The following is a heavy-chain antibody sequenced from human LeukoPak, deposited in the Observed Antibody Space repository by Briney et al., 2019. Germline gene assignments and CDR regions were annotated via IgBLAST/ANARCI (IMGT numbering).Heavy chain of an antibody. D-gene: IGHD3-10*01. V-gene: IGHV4-4*07. Sequence: SETLSLTCTVSGGSISSYYWSWIRQPAGKGLEWIGRIYTSGGTNYNPSLKSRVTMSVDTSKNQFSLKLSSVTAADTAVYYCARDGSGSYHYYYYYMDVWGKGTTVTISS. CDR1: GGSISSYY. CDR2: IYTSGGT. CDR3: ARDGSGSYHYYYYYMDV. J-gene: IGHJ6*03.